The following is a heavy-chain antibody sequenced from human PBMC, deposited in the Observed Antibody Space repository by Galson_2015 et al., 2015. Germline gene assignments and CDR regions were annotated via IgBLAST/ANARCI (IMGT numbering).Heavy chain of an antibody. V-gene: IGHV1-24*01. D-gene: IGHD6-19*01. CDR2: FDPEDGET. Sequence: SVKVSCKVSGYTLTELSMHWVRQAPGKGLEWMGGFDPEDGETIYAQKFQGRVTMTEDTSTDTAYMELSSLRSEDTAVYYCATVADLLDLVGLYSSGWLGFDPWGQGTLVTVSS. J-gene: IGHJ5*02. CDR3: ATVADLLDLVGLYSSGWLGFDP. CDR1: GYTLTELS.